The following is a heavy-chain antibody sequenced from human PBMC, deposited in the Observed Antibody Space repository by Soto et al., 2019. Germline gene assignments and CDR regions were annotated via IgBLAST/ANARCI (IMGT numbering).Heavy chain of an antibody. J-gene: IGHJ4*02. V-gene: IGHV3-23*01. CDR3: AKAQYCTNGVCYTADY. D-gene: IGHD2-8*01. Sequence: GGSLRLSCAASGFTFSSYAMSWVRQAPGKGLEWVSAISGSGGSTYYADSVKGRFTISRDNSKNTLYLQMNSLRAEDTAVYYCAKAQYCTNGVCYTADYWGQGTLVTVSS. CDR1: GFTFSSYA. CDR2: ISGSGGST.